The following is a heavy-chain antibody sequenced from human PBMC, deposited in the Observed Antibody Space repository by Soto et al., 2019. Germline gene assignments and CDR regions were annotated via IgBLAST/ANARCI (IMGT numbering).Heavy chain of an antibody. Sequence: QVQLVESGGGVVQPGGSLRLSCAASGFAFDTFAMHWVRQAPGKGLEWVALISSDGSKKHVADSVKGRLTISRDNSKNTVYLLPQSLRGEETAVYYCAKEAAAAYYYCYDGMDVWGQGTTVTVSS. V-gene: IGHV3-30-3*01. CDR2: ISSDGSKK. CDR3: AKEAAAAYYYCYDGMDV. J-gene: IGHJ6*02. CDR1: GFAFDTFA. D-gene: IGHD6-25*01.